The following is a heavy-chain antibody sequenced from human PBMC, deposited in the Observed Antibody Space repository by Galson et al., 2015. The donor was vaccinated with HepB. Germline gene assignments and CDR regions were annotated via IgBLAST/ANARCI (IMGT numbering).Heavy chain of an antibody. Sequence: SLRLSCAASGFTFSSYWMHWVRRAPGKGLVWVSRINSDGSSTSYADSVKGRFTISRDNAKNTLYLQMNSLRAEDTAVYYCARGQSPKVRGVIITYYYYGMDVWGQGTTVTVSS. CDR2: INSDGSST. CDR3: ARGQSPKVRGVIITYYYYGMDV. V-gene: IGHV3-74*01. J-gene: IGHJ6*02. CDR1: GFTFSSYW. D-gene: IGHD3-10*01.